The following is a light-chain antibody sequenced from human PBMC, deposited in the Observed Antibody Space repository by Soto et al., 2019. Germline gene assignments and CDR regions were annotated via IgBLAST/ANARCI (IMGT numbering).Light chain of an antibody. Sequence: QSVLTQPPSASGCPGQSVAVSCTGTSSDIGNYNFVSWYQQHPGKAPKLMIYEVSKRPSGVPDRFSGSKSGNTASLTVSGLQAEDEADYYSSSYAGSNTYVVGTGTKVTVL. V-gene: IGLV2-8*01. CDR1: SSDIGNYNF. J-gene: IGLJ1*01. CDR3: SSYAGSNTYV. CDR2: EVS.